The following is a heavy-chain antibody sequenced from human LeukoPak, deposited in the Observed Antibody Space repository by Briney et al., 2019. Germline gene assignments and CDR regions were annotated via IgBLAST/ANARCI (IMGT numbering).Heavy chain of an antibody. CDR2: ISYDGSNK. CDR3: AKDLTVVPAAMRYDAFDI. V-gene: IGHV3-30*18. J-gene: IGHJ3*02. D-gene: IGHD2-2*01. CDR1: GFTLSSYG. Sequence: GRSLRLSCAASGFTLSSYGMHWVRQAPGKGLEWVAVISYDGSNKYYADSVKGRFTISRDNSKNTLYLQMNSLRAEDTAVYYCAKDLTVVPAAMRYDAFDIWGQGTMVTVSS.